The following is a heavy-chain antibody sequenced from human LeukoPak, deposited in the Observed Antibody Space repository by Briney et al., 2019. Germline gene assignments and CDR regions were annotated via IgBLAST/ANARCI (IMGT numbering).Heavy chain of an antibody. J-gene: IGHJ4*02. D-gene: IGHD1-26*01. CDR3: AKDKAGELPSDY. Sequence: GGSLRLSCAVSGFTFRSHPTHWVRQPPGKGLEWVAVISYDGSDKYYADSVKGRFTISRDNSKNTLYLQMNSLRAEDTAVYYCAKDKAGELPSDYWGQGTLVTVSS. V-gene: IGHV3-30*04. CDR2: ISYDGSDK. CDR1: GFTFRSHP.